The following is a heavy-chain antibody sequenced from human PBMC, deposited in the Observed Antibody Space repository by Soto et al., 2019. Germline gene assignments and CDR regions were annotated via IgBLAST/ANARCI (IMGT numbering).Heavy chain of an antibody. D-gene: IGHD2-15*01. Sequence: SETLSLTCPVSGGSISSYYWSWIRQPPGKGLEWIGYIYYSGSTNYNPSLKSRVTISVDTSKNQFSLKLSSVTAADTAVYHSARLKRDFCSGGSCYPDYYYYYMDVWGKGTTATVSS. CDR2: IYYSGST. V-gene: IGHV4-59*08. CDR1: GGSISSYY. CDR3: ARLKRDFCSGGSCYPDYYYYYMDV. J-gene: IGHJ6*03.